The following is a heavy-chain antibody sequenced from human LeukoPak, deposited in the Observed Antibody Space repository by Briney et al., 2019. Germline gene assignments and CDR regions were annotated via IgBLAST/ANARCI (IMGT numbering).Heavy chain of an antibody. CDR3: AAQSGWYQDY. J-gene: IGHJ4*02. V-gene: IGHV4-4*02. Sequence: PSETLSFTCAVSGGSISSDIWWSWVRQPPGKGLEWIGEIYHRGTTNYNPSLKSQVTISVDKSKNQFSLKLSSVTAADTAMYYCAAQSGWYQDYWGQGSLVTVSS. CDR2: IYHRGTT. D-gene: IGHD6-19*01. CDR1: GGSISSDIW.